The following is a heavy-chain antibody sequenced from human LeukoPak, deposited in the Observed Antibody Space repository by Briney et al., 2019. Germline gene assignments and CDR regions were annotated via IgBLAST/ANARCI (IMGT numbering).Heavy chain of an antibody. J-gene: IGHJ4*02. Sequence: GGSLRLSCAASGFTFSSYWMSWVRQAPGKGLGWVANIKQDGSEKYYVDSVKGRFTISRDNAKNSLYLQMNSLRAEDTAVYYCARDYDFWSGYYSPTRGYFGYWGQGTLVTVSS. CDR3: ARDYDFWSGYYSPTRGYFGY. D-gene: IGHD3-3*01. V-gene: IGHV3-7*01. CDR2: IKQDGSEK. CDR1: GFTFSSYW.